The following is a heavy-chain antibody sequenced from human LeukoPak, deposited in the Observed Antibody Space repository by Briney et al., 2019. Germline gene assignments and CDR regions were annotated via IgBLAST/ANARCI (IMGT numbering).Heavy chain of an antibody. J-gene: IGHJ5*02. CDR3: AREVAPYCSSTSCYAGGYNWFDP. CDR2: MNPNSGNT. V-gene: IGHV1-8*01. D-gene: IGHD2-2*01. CDR1: GYTFTSYD. Sequence: ASVKVSCKASGYTFTSYDINWVRQATGQGLEWMGWMNPNSGNTGYAQKFQGRVTMTRNTSISTAYMEVSRLRSDDTAVYYCAREVAPYCSSTSCYAGGYNWFDPWGQGTLVTVSS.